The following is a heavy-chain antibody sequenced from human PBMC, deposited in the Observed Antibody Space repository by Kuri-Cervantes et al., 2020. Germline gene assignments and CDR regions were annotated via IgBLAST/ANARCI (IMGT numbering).Heavy chain of an antibody. CDR1: GFTVSSNY. CDR2: ISSSGSTI. J-gene: IGHJ4*02. CDR3: ARVGGDGSDY. V-gene: IGHV3-11*04. Sequence: GESLKISCAASGFTVSSNYMSWVRQAPGKGLQWVSYISSSGSTIYYADSVKGRFTISRDNAKNSLYLQMNSLRAEDTAVYYCARVGGDGSDYWGQGTLVTVSS. D-gene: IGHD1-26*01.